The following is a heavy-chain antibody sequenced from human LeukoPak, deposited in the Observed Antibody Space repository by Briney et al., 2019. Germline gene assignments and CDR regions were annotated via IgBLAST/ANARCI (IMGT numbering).Heavy chain of an antibody. CDR3: ARNKKGDRYTYGHDY. Sequence: GGSLRLSCAASGFTFSSYSMNWVRQAPGKGLEWVSSISSSSSYIYYADSVKGRFTISRDNAKNSLYLQMNSLRAEDTAVYYCARNKKGDRYTYGHDYWGQGTLVTVSS. D-gene: IGHD5-18*01. CDR2: ISSSSSYI. CDR1: GFTFSSYS. V-gene: IGHV3-21*01. J-gene: IGHJ4*02.